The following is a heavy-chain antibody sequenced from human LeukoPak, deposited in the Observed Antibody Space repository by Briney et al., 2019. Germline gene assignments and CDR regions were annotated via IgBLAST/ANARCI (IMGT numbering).Heavy chain of an antibody. J-gene: IGHJ4*02. CDR3: AKAGYCSGGSCWSDFDY. CDR2: ISYDGSNK. Sequence: PGGSLRLSCAASGFTFSSYGMHWVRQAPGKGLEWVAVISYDGSNKYYADSVKGRFTISRDNSKNTLYLQMNSLRAEDTAAYYCAKAGYCSGGSCWSDFDYWGQGTLVTVSS. V-gene: IGHV3-30*18. CDR1: GFTFSSYG. D-gene: IGHD2-15*01.